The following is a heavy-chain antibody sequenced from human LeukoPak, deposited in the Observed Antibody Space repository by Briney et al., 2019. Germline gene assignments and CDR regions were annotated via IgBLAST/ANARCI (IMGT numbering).Heavy chain of an antibody. CDR2: IIPILGIA. J-gene: IGHJ4*02. Sequence: SVKVSCTASGGTFSSYAISWVRQAPGQGLEWMGRIIPILGIANYAQKFQGRVTITADKSTSTAYMELSSLRSEDTAVYYCARDVSDIVVVPAATGTWGQGTLVTVSS. CDR1: GGTFSSYA. CDR3: ARDVSDIVVVPAATGT. V-gene: IGHV1-69*04. D-gene: IGHD2-2*01.